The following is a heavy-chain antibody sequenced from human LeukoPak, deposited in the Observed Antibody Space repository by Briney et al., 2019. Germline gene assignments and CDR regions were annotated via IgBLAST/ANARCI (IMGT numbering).Heavy chain of an antibody. D-gene: IGHD3-16*01. CDR1: GGSISSGGYY. Sequence: SETLSLTCTVSGGSISSGGYYWSWIRQHPGKGLEWIGYIYYSGSTYYNPSLKSRVTISVDTSKNQFSLKLSSVTAADTAVYYCARGPHDNWFDPWGQGTLVTASS. CDR3: ARGPHDNWFDP. V-gene: IGHV4-31*03. J-gene: IGHJ5*02. CDR2: IYYSGST.